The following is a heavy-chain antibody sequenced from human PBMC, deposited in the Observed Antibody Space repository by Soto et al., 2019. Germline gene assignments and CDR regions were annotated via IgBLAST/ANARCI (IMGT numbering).Heavy chain of an antibody. V-gene: IGHV4-31*03. J-gene: IGHJ6*02. Sequence: SETLSLTCTVSGGSIISGGYYWSWIRQHPGKGLEWIGYIYYSGSTYYNPSLKSRVTISVDTSKNQFSLKLSSVTAADTAVYYCARDAPRYGMDVWGQGTTVTVSS. CDR3: ARDAPRYGMDV. CDR2: IYYSGST. CDR1: GGSIISGGYY.